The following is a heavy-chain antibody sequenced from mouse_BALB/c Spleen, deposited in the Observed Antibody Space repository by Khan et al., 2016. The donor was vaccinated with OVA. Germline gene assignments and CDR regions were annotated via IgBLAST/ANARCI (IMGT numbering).Heavy chain of an antibody. V-gene: IGHV3-2*02. J-gene: IGHJ2*01. CDR2: ISYSGST. D-gene: IGHD1-2*01. CDR1: GYSITSGYG. CDR3: ARTARIKY. Sequence: EVQLQDSGPGLVKPSQSLSLTCTVTGYSITSGYGWNWTRQFPGNKLEWMGYISYSGSTNYNPSLKSRISITRDTSKNQFFLQLNSVTTEDTATYYCARTARIKYWGQGTTLTVSS.